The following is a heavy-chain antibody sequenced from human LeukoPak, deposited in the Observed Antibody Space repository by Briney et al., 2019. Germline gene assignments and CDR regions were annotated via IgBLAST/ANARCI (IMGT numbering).Heavy chain of an antibody. Sequence: SVKVSCKASGGTFSSYAISWVRQAPGQGLEWMGGIIPIFGTADHAQKFQGRVTITADESTSTAYMELSSLRSEDTAVYYCARDRGECSSTSCDDAFDIWGQGTMVTVSS. J-gene: IGHJ3*02. D-gene: IGHD2-2*01. CDR2: IIPIFGTA. CDR1: GGTFSSYA. V-gene: IGHV1-69*13. CDR3: ARDRGECSSTSCDDAFDI.